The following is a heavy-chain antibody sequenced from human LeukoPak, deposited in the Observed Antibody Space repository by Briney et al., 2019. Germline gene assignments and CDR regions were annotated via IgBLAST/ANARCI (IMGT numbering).Heavy chain of an antibody. CDR3: AREFATSGPGPD. J-gene: IGHJ4*02. CDR2: IYYSGST. Sequence: SETLSLTFTVSGGSISSSSYYWGWIRQPPGKGLEWIGSIYYSGSTYYNPSLKSRVTISVDTSKNQFSLKLSSVTAADTAVYYCAREFATSGPGPDWGQGTLVTVSS. CDR1: GGSISSSSYY. V-gene: IGHV4-39*07. D-gene: IGHD3-10*01.